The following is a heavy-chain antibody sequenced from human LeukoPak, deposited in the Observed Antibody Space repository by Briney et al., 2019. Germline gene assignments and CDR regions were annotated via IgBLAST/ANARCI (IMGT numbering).Heavy chain of an antibody. CDR2: ISAYNGNT. D-gene: IGHD3-9*01. Sequence: ASVKVSCKASGYTFTSYGISWVRQAPGQGLEWMGWISAYNGNTSYAQKLQGRVTMTTDTSTSTAYMELRSLRSDDTAVYYCARDLDYDILTGYYNWWFDPWGQGTLVTVSS. CDR1: GYTFTSYG. V-gene: IGHV1-18*04. CDR3: ARDLDYDILTGYYNWWFDP. J-gene: IGHJ5*02.